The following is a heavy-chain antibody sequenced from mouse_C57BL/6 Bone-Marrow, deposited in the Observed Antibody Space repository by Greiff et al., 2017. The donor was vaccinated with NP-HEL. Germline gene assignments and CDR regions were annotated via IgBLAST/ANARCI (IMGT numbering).Heavy chain of an antibody. J-gene: IGHJ3*01. CDR2: ISSGSSTI. CDR1: GFTFSDYG. D-gene: IGHD3-3*01. Sequence: VQLQQSGGGLVKPGGSLKLSCAASGFTFSDYGMHWVRQAPEKGLEWVAYISSGSSTIYYADTVKGRFTISRDNAKNTLFLQMTSLRSEDTAMYYCARGGWAWFAYWGQGTLVTVSA. CDR3: ARGGWAWFAY. V-gene: IGHV5-17*01.